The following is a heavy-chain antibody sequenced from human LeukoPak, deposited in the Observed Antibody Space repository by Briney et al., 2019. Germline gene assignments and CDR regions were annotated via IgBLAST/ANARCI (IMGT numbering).Heavy chain of an antibody. J-gene: IGHJ4*02. Sequence: ASVKVSCKASGYTFTSYAMNWVRQAPGQRLEWMGWINAGNGNTKYSQKFQGRVTITRDTSASTAYMELSSLRSEDTAVYYCARSYYYDSSGYYSLGYFDYWGQGTLVTVSS. CDR2: INAGNGNT. CDR3: ARSYYYDSSGYYSLGYFDY. D-gene: IGHD3-22*01. V-gene: IGHV1-3*01. CDR1: GYTFTSYA.